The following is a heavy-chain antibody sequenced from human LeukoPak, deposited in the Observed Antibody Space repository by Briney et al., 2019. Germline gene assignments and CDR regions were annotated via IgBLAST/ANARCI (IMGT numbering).Heavy chain of an antibody. Sequence: GGSLRLSCAASGFTFSSYSMNWVRQAPGKGLEWVSSISSSSSYIYYADSVKGRFTISRDSAKNSLYLQMNSLRAEDTAVYYCARGSMMKGVPDYWGQGTLVTVSS. CDR3: ARGSMMKGVPDY. V-gene: IGHV3-21*01. D-gene: IGHD3-16*01. CDR2: ISSSSSYI. J-gene: IGHJ4*02. CDR1: GFTFSSYS.